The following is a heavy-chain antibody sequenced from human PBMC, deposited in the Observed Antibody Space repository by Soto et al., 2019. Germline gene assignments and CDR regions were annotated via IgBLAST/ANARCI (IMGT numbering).Heavy chain of an antibody. Sequence: QITLKEAGPTLVKPTQTLTLTCSFSGFSLITSGVGVGWISQPPGKALEWFALIYWVDDKGYSTSLKSRLTITKDTTRNQVVLTMTNMDPADTATYYFAHRMAPRIFDYWGQGTLVTVSS. CDR2: IYWVDDK. CDR3: AHRMAPRIFDY. J-gene: IGHJ4*02. CDR1: GFSLITSGVG. V-gene: IGHV2-5*02.